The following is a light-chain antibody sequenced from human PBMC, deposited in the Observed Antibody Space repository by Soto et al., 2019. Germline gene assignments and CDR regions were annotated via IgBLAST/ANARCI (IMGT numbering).Light chain of an antibody. V-gene: IGKV1-9*01. Sequence: DIQMTQSPSTLSASVGDTFTITCRASHDISTYLAWYQQKPGKAPKLMIYEASTLQSGVPSRFSGSGSGTDFTLTISCLQSEDFATYYCQQYYSYPTFGGGTKVDIK. J-gene: IGKJ4*01. CDR3: QQYYSYPT. CDR1: HDISTY. CDR2: EAS.